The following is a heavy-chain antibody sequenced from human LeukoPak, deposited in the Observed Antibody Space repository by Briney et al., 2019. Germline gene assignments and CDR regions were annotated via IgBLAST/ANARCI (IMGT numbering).Heavy chain of an antibody. V-gene: IGHV4-59*08. CDR1: GGSISSYY. Sequence: SETLSLTCTVSGGSISSYYWSWIRQPPGKGLEWIGYIYYSGSTNYNPSLKSRVTISVDTSKNQFSLKLSSVTAADTALYYCARHDYGGNSAFDYWGQGTLVTVSS. CDR2: IYYSGST. CDR3: ARHDYGGNSAFDY. J-gene: IGHJ4*02. D-gene: IGHD4-23*01.